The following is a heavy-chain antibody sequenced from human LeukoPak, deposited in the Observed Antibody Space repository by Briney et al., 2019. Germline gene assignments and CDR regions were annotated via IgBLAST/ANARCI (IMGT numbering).Heavy chain of an antibody. D-gene: IGHD1/OR15-1a*01. J-gene: IGHJ4*02. CDR1: GFTFNNFN. V-gene: IGHV3-21*04. Sequence: GGSLRLSCAASGFTFNNFNMNWVRQAPGKGLEWVSSITSTSTYMYYADSVKGRFTISRDNSKNTLYLQMNSLRVEDTAVYYCGRDLIGTAASWDCWGQGTLVTVSS. CDR2: ITSTSTYM. CDR3: GRDLIGTAASWDC.